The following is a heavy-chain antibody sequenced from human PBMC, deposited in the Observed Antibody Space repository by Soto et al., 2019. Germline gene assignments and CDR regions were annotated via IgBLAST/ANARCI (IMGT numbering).Heavy chain of an antibody. D-gene: IGHD2-15*01. CDR1: GGSISSGGYY. CDR3: AREPIVVVVAATQSYYYYGMDV. J-gene: IGHJ6*02. CDR2: IYYSGST. Sequence: LSLTCTVSGGSISSGGYYWSWIRQHPGKGLEWIGYIYYSGSTYYNPSLKSRVTISVDTSKNQFSLKLSSVTAADTAVYYCAREPIVVVVAATQSYYYYGMDVWGQGTTVTVSS. V-gene: IGHV4-31*03.